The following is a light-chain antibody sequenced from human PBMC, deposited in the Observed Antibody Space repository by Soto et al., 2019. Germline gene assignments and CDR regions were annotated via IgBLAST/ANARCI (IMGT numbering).Light chain of an antibody. CDR2: DVT. CDR1: GDDIGGYNF. Sequence: QSALTQPASVSGSPGQSITISCCGTGDDIGGYNFVSWYQHHPGKAPKLIIYDVTHRPSGVSERFSGSKSGFTASLTISGLQAEDESHYYCSSFTSISTYVFGTGTQLTVL. CDR3: SSFTSISTYV. J-gene: IGLJ1*01. V-gene: IGLV2-14*01.